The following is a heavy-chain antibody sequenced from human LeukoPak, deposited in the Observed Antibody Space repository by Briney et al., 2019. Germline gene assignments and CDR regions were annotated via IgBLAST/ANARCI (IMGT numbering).Heavy chain of an antibody. CDR1: GLTFSSYA. CDR2: ISDTGGST. CDR3: AKAHHGDYFFYFDY. V-gene: IGHV3-23*01. D-gene: IGHD4-17*01. J-gene: IGHJ4*02. Sequence: PGGSLRLSYAASGLTFSSYAMSWVRQAPGKGLEWVSAISDTGGSTYYADSVKGRFTISRDNSKNTLYLQMNSLRAEDTAVYYCAKAHHGDYFFYFDYWGQGTLVTVSS.